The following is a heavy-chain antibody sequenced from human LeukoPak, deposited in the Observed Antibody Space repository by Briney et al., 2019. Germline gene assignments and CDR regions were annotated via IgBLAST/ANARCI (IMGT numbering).Heavy chain of an antibody. Sequence: SETLSLTCIVSGGSISSSSYYWDWIRQPPGKGLEWIGSIYYSGSTYYNPSLKSRVTISVDTSKNQFSLKLSSVTAADTAVYYCARHDLVVTATILDYWGQGTLVTISS. D-gene: IGHD2-21*02. CDR2: IYYSGST. J-gene: IGHJ4*02. V-gene: IGHV4-39*01. CDR3: ARHDLVVTATILDY. CDR1: GGSISSSSYY.